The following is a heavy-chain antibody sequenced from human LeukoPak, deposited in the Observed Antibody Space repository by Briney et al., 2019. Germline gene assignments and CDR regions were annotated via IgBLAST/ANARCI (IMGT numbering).Heavy chain of an antibody. Sequence: SETLSLTCAVYGGSFSGYYWSWIRQPPGKGLEWIGEINHSGSTNYNPSLKSRVTISVDTSKNQFSLKLSSVTAADTAVYYCARGLGYDISTGYPYYFDYWGQGTLVTVSS. CDR3: ARGLGYDISTGYPYYFDY. D-gene: IGHD3-9*01. CDR2: INHSGST. V-gene: IGHV4-34*01. J-gene: IGHJ4*02. CDR1: GGSFSGYY.